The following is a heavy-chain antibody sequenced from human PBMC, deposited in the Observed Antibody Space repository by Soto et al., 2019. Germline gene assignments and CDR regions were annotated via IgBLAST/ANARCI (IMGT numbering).Heavy chain of an antibody. J-gene: IGHJ3*01. CDR2: IYWDGDK. CDR3: ARTPPTMSPFDV. V-gene: IGHV2-5*02. D-gene: IGHD3-22*01. CDR1: GFSLTTTGVG. Sequence: QITLKESGPSLVRPTQPLTLTCTLSGFSLTTTGVGVAWIRRPPGKALEWLALIYWDGDKRYRPSLKTRLAVTSDTSINRVVLTVTDMDPMDTATYFCARTPPTMSPFDVWGQGTMVTVSS.